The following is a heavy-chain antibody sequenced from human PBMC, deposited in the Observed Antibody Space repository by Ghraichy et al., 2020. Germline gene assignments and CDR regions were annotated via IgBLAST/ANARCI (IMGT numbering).Heavy chain of an antibody. D-gene: IGHD3-10*01. CDR2: INHSGST. V-gene: IGHV4-34*01. J-gene: IGHJ5*02. Sequence: SETLSLTCAVYGGSFSGYYWSWIRQPPGKGLEWIGEINHSGSTNYNPSLKSRVTISVDTSKNQFSLKLSSVTAADTAVYYCARKGASYYYGSGSYFQGDNWFDPWGQGTLVTVSS. CDR3: ARKGASYYYGSGSYFQGDNWFDP. CDR1: GGSFSGYY.